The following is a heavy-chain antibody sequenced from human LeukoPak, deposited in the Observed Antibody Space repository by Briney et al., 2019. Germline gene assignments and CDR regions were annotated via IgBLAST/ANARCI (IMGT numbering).Heavy chain of an antibody. CDR3: ARGGSYYGY. J-gene: IGHJ4*02. V-gene: IGHV4-59*01. CDR1: GDSISGYY. Sequence: SETLSLTCTVSGDSISGYYWSWLRQPPEKGLEWIGNIYYSGSTNYNPSLKSRVTISADPSKNQFSLKLTSVTAADTAVYYCARGGSYYGYWGQGTLVTVSS. CDR2: IYYSGST.